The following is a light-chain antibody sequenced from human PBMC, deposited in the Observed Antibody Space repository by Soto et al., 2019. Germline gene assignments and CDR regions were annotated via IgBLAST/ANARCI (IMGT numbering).Light chain of an antibody. J-gene: IGLJ1*01. CDR2: DIS. CDR3: CSYAGSYSDV. Sequence: QSALTQPRSVSGSPGQSVTISCTGTSSDVGGYNYVSWYQEQPGKAPNLMIYDISKRPSGVPDRFSGSKSGNTASLTISGLQAEEDDDYYCCSYAGSYSDVFGTGTKLTVL. V-gene: IGLV2-11*01. CDR1: SSDVGGYNY.